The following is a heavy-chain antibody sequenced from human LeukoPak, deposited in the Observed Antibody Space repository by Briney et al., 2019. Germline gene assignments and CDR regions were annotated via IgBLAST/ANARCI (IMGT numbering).Heavy chain of an antibody. Sequence: GGSLRLSCAASGFTFSSMNWVRQAPGKGLEWVSSISSSSSYIYYADSVKGRFTISRDNAKNSLYLQMNSLRAEDTAVYYCARSGPAGTLFDYWGQGTLVTVSS. CDR2: ISSSSSYI. J-gene: IGHJ4*02. D-gene: IGHD2-2*01. V-gene: IGHV3-21*01. CDR3: ARSGPAGTLFDY. CDR1: GFTFSS.